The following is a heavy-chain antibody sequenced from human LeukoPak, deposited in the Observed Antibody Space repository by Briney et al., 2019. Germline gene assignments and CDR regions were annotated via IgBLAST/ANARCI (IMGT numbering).Heavy chain of an antibody. V-gene: IGHV4-34*01. J-gene: IGHJ4*02. CDR1: GVPFSNYY. Sequence: SGTPSLTCGVSGVPFSNYYWSWVRQSPTQGLEWIGEINHSGYTNYNPSLKSRVTMSIDTSKNQFSLKLTSVTAADAGVYYCTRAVAGHPDWGQGTLVTVSS. CDR2: INHSGYT. CDR3: TRAVAGHPD. D-gene: IGHD6-19*01.